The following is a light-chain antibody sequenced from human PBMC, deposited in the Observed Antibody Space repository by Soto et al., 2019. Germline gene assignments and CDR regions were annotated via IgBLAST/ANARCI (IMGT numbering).Light chain of an antibody. J-gene: IGKJ4*01. CDR2: GTS. Sequence: EIVMTQSPATLSESPGERATLSCRASQSVSSNLAWYQQKRGQAPRLLIYGTSTRATGIPARFSGSGSGTEFTLTISSLQSEDFAVYYCQQYNKWPLTFGGGTKWEIK. V-gene: IGKV3-15*01. CDR3: QQYNKWPLT. CDR1: QSVSSN.